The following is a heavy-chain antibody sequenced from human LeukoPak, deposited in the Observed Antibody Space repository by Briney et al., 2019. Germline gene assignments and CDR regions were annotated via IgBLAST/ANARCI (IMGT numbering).Heavy chain of an antibody. J-gene: IGHJ4*02. CDR3: AKARGRWLPSFYYFDY. CDR2: ISGSGGST. V-gene: IGHV3-23*01. Sequence: GGSLRLSCAASGLTFSSYAMSWVRQAPGKGLEWVSAISGSGGSTYYADSVKGRFTISRDNSKNTLYLQMNSLRAEDTAVYYCAKARGRWLPSFYYFDYWGQGTLVTVSS. CDR1: GLTFSSYA. D-gene: IGHD5-12*01.